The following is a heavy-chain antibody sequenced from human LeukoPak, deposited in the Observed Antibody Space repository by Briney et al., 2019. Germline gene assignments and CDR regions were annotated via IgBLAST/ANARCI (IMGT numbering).Heavy chain of an antibody. D-gene: IGHD2-2*01. CDR3: ASVPGRPAAPFDH. J-gene: IGHJ5*02. CDR2: INHSGST. V-gene: IGHV4-34*01. CDR1: GGSFSGYY. Sequence: SETLSLTCAVYGGSFSGYYWSWIRQPPGKGLEWIGEINHSGSTNYNPSLKSRVTISVDTSKNQFSLKLSSVTAADSAFYYCASVPGRPAAPFDHWGQGTLVTVSS.